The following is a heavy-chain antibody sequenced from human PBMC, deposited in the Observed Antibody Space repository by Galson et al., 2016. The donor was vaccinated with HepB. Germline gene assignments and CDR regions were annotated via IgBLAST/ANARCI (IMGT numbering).Heavy chain of an antibody. Sequence: SLRLSCAASGFTVSNNYTNWVRQAPGKGLEWISLIYSHGGTYYADSVRGRFTISRDSSKNTLYLQMNSLRVEDTAVYYCARDGGSNPNWAGGQGTLVTVSS. D-gene: IGHD1-26*01. CDR1: GFTVSNNY. CDR3: ARDGGSNPNWA. J-gene: IGHJ1*01. V-gene: IGHV3-66*03. CDR2: IYSHGGT.